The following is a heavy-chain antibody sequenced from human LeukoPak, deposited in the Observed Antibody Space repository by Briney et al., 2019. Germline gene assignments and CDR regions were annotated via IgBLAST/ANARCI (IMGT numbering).Heavy chain of an antibody. CDR3: ARQGAVAGTLDY. V-gene: IGHV4-59*08. Sequence: SETLSLTCTVSGGSISSYYWSWIRQPPGKGLEWIGYIYYTGSTNYNPSLNSRVTILVDTSKNQFSLNLSSVTAADTAVYYCARQGAVAGTLDYWGQGTLVTVPS. CDR1: GGSISSYY. D-gene: IGHD6-19*01. CDR2: IYYTGST. J-gene: IGHJ4*02.